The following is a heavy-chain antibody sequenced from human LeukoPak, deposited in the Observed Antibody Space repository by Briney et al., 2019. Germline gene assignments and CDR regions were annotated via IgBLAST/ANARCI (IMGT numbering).Heavy chain of an antibody. D-gene: IGHD6-19*01. CDR1: GFTFRNAW. CDR3: TTDLRMGQWLVDG. CDR2: IKSKTDGGTT. J-gene: IGHJ4*02. Sequence: GGSLRLSCAAPGFTFRNAWMRWVRQAPGRGLEWVCRIKSKTDGGTTNYAAPVKGRFTISRDDSKNTLYLQMNSLKTEDTAGYYCTTDLRMGQWLVDGWGQGTLVTVSS. V-gene: IGHV3-15*01.